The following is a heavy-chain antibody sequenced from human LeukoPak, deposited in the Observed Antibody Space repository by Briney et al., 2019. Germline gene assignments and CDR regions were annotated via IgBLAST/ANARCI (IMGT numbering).Heavy chain of an antibody. CDR3: ARGPLVGATTPGSV. D-gene: IGHD1-26*01. CDR2: IIPIFGTA. V-gene: IGHV1-69*05. Sequence: SVKVSCKASGGTFSSCAISWVRQAPGQGLEWMGRIIPIFGTANYAQKFQGRVTITTDESTSTAYMELSSLRSEDTAVYYCARGPLVGATTPGSVWRQGALVTVSS. J-gene: IGHJ4*02. CDR1: GGTFSSCA.